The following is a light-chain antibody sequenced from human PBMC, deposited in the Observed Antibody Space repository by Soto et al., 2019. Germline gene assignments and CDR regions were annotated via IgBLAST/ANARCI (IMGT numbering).Light chain of an antibody. CDR3: QQRSNWPPVT. V-gene: IGKV3D-20*02. CDR1: QSLGGNF. J-gene: IGKJ4*01. Sequence: EIVLTQSPGTLSLSPGERATLSCRASQSLGGNFLAWYQEKPGQAPRLLIYGASSRASGIPARFSGSGSGTDFTLAISSLEPEDFAVYYCQQRSNWPPVTFGGGTKVDIK. CDR2: GAS.